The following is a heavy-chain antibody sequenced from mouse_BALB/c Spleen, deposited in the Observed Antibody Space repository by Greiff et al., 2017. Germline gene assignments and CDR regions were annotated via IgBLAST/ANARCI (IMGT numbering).Heavy chain of an antibody. Sequence: VQLQQSGAELAKPGASVKMSCKASGYTFTSYWMHWVKQRPGQGLEWIGYINPSTGYTEYNQKFKDKATLTADKSSSTAYMQLSSLTSEDSAVYYCARGDYRYPWLAYWGQGTLVTVSA. CDR3: ARGDYRYPWLAY. CDR2: INPSTGYT. V-gene: IGHV1-7*01. CDR1: GYTFTSYW. J-gene: IGHJ3*01. D-gene: IGHD2-14*01.